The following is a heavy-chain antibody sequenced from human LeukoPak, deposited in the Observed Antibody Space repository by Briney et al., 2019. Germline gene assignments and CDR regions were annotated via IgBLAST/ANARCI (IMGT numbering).Heavy chain of an antibody. Sequence: GGTLRLSCAASGFTFSSYGMTWVRQAPGKGLEWVSSISGSGDSTYYADSVKGRFTISRDNSKNTLYLQMNSLRAEDTAVYYCAKDRSVEMATILTGADYWGQGTLVTVSS. D-gene: IGHD5-24*01. CDR3: AKDRSVEMATILTGADY. CDR2: ISGSGDST. J-gene: IGHJ4*02. V-gene: IGHV3-23*01. CDR1: GFTFSSYG.